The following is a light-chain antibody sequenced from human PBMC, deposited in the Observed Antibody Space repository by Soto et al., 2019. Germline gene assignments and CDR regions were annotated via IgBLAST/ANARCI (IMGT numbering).Light chain of an antibody. Sequence: QLTQSPSSLYASVGDRVTITCRASQTIGGYLIWYQQISGKPPKVLIYMTSTLQAGVPSRFSGGGSATDFTLTINTVRPEDFATYYCQQSYSVPYTFGQGTKLEIK. V-gene: IGKV1-39*01. J-gene: IGKJ2*01. CDR3: QQSYSVPYT. CDR1: QTIGGY. CDR2: MTS.